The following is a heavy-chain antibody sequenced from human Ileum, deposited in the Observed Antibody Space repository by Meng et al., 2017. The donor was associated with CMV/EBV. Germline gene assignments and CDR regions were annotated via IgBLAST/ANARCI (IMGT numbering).Heavy chain of an antibody. J-gene: IGHJ4*02. D-gene: IGHD5-18*01. Sequence: ASVKVSCKASGYTFTSYGIGWVRQAPGQGLEWMGWISIHNGNTKYAQNFQGRVTMTTDTCTSTAYMELRSLRSDDTAVYYCARFLQLWLGGDYWGQGTLVTVSS. CDR2: ISIHNGNT. V-gene: IGHV1-18*01. CDR1: GYTFTSYG. CDR3: ARFLQLWLGGDY.